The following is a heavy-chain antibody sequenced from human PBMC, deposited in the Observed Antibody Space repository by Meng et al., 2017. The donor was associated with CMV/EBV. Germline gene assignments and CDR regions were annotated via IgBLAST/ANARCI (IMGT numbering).Heavy chain of an antibody. CDR1: GFTFSSYS. CDR2: ISSSSSTI. V-gene: IGHV3-48*04. Sequence: GGSLRLSCAASGFTFSSYSMNWVRQAPGKGLEWVSYISSSSSTIYYADSVKGRFTISRDNAKNSLYLQMNSLRAEDTAAYYCARTTSAGGTPWYYYYYGMDVWGQGTTVTVSS. CDR3: ARTTSAGGTPWYYYYYGMDV. D-gene: IGHD6-13*01. J-gene: IGHJ6*02.